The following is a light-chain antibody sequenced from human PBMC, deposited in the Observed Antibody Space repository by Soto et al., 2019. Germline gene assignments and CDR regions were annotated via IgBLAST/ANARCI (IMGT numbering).Light chain of an antibody. V-gene: IGKV1-39*01. CDR1: QSINIY. J-gene: IGKJ2*01. CDR3: QQSYRSPYT. CDR2: GAS. Sequence: IPMTQSPSSLSASVGDSVTVTCRASQSINIYLNWYQQKPGKAPTLLIYGASSLQSGVPSRFTGGGSRTDFTLTISSLQPEDFATYYSQQSYRSPYTFGQGTKLEIK.